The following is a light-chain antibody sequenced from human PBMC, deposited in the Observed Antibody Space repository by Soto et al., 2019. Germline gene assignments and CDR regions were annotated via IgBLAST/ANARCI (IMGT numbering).Light chain of an antibody. CDR1: QSISSW. CDR3: LQDYNYPLT. J-gene: IGKJ1*01. Sequence: DIQMTQSPSTLSASVGDRVTITCRASQSISSWLAWYQQKPGKAPKLLIYDASSLESGVPSRFSGRGSGTEFTLTISSLQPEDFATYYCLQDYNYPLTFGQGTKVDI. V-gene: IGKV1-5*01. CDR2: DAS.